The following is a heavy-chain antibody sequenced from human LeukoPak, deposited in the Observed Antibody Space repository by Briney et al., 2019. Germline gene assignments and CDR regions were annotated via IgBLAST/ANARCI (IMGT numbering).Heavy chain of an antibody. Sequence: SETLSLTCAVYGGSFSGYYWSWIRQPPGKGLEWIGSIYYSGSTYYNPSLKSRVTISVDTSKNQFSLKLSSVTAADTAVYYCARHPITMVRGVIFPNWFDPWGQGTLVTVSS. V-gene: IGHV4-34*01. CDR2: IYYSGST. J-gene: IGHJ5*02. CDR3: ARHPITMVRGVIFPNWFDP. CDR1: GGSFSGYY. D-gene: IGHD3-10*01.